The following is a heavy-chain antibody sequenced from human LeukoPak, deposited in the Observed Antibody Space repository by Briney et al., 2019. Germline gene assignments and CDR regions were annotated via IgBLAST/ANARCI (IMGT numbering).Heavy chain of an antibody. CDR1: GFTFSSYA. Sequence: PGGSLRLSCAASGFTFSSYAMSWVRQAPGKGLEWVSVLSGSGVNTYYADSVKGRFTLSRDNSKNTLYLQMNSLRAEDTAVYYCAKEKTGIAAAGVLEDYWGQGTLVTVSS. V-gene: IGHV3-23*01. D-gene: IGHD6-13*01. CDR2: LSGSGVNT. J-gene: IGHJ4*02. CDR3: AKEKTGIAAAGVLEDY.